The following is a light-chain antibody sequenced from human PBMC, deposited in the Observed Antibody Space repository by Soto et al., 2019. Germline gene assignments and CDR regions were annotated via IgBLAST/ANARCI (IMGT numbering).Light chain of an antibody. CDR3: SSYTSSSKV. CDR2: KDD. CDR1: SGSIASNY. V-gene: IGLV6-57*02. Sequence: NFMLTQPHSVSESPGKTVTISCTGSSGSIASNYVQWYQQRPGSAPTTVIYKDDQRPSGVPDRFSGSIDSSSNSASLTISGLKTEDEADYYCSSYTSSSKVFGTGTKVTVL. J-gene: IGLJ1*01.